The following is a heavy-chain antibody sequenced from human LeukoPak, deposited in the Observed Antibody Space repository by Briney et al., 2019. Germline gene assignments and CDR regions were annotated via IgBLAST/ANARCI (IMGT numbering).Heavy chain of an antibody. J-gene: IGHJ4*02. V-gene: IGHV3-74*01. Sequence: HPGGSLRLSCAASGFTFISYWMHWVRQAPGKGLVWVSRINSDGSTTSYAASVKGRFTISRDTAKNTLYLQMNSLRAEDTAVYYCARGHHYYDSSADSYWGQGTLVTVSS. CDR2: INSDGSTT. D-gene: IGHD3-22*01. CDR3: ARGHHYYDSSADSY. CDR1: GFTFISYW.